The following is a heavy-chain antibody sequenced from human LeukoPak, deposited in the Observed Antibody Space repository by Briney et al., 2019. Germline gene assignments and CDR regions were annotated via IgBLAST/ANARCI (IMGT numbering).Heavy chain of an antibody. J-gene: IGHJ5*02. Sequence: SETLSLTCTVSGYSISSGYYWGWIRQPPGKGLEYIGSMSHSGSTFFNPSLKSRFTISLDTSKNHFSLKLSSVTAADTAVYYCARRRYYGSGSYIRFDPWGQGTLVTVSS. CDR3: ARRRYYGSGSYIRFDP. CDR2: MSHSGST. D-gene: IGHD3-10*01. V-gene: IGHV4-38-2*02. CDR1: GYSISSGYY.